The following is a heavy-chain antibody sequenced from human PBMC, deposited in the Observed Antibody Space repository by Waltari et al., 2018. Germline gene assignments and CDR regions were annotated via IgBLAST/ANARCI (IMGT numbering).Heavy chain of an antibody. Sequence: QVQLVQSGAEVKKPGASVKVSCKASGYTFTSYDINWVRQATGQGLEWMGWMNPNSGNTGYAQKVQGRVTMTRNTSISTAYMELSSLRSEDTAVYYCARGDLSIRFLEWLFNAFDIWGQGTMVTVSS. J-gene: IGHJ3*02. CDR1: GYTFTSYD. D-gene: IGHD3-3*01. CDR2: MNPNSGNT. V-gene: IGHV1-8*01. CDR3: ARGDLSIRFLEWLFNAFDI.